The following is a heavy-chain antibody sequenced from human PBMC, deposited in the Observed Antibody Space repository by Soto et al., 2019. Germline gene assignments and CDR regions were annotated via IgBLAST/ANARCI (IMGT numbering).Heavy chain of an antibody. V-gene: IGHV4-39*01. J-gene: IGHJ1*01. CDR1: GGSISSSSFH. D-gene: IGHD2-15*01. CDR3: ATAMGGGSGGYFHH. CDR2: IFSSGST. Sequence: QLQLQESGPGLVKPSETLSLTCSVSGGSISSSSFHWGWIRQPPGKGLECIGNIFSSGSTYYNPSLKSRVTISVDTSKNQFSMKLSSVTAADTAVYYCATAMGGGSGGYFHHWGQGTLVTVSS.